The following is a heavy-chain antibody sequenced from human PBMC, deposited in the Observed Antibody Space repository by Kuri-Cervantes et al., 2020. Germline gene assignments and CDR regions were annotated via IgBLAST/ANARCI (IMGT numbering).Heavy chain of an antibody. CDR2: ISSSGSTI. V-gene: IGHV3-48*04. CDR1: GFTFSSYS. CDR3: ARDLVYSSGWYVYNWFDP. D-gene: IGHD6-19*01. Sequence: GESLKISCAASGFTFSSYSMNWVRQAPGKGLEWVSYISSSGSTIYYADSVKGRFTISRDNAKNSLYLQMNSLRAEDAAVYYCARDLVYSSGWYVYNWFDPWGQGTLVTVSS. J-gene: IGHJ5*02.